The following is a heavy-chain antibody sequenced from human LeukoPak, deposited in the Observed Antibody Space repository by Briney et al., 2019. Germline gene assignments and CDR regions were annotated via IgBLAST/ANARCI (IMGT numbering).Heavy chain of an antibody. CDR2: ISGSGEST. J-gene: IGHJ4*02. D-gene: IGHD7-27*01. CDR3: AREHWDFDY. Sequence: GGSLRLSCAASGFTFSNAWMSWVRQAPGKGLEWVSAISGSGESTYYGDSVKGRFTISRDNSKNTLYLQMNSLRAGDTAIYYCAREHWDFDYWGQGTLVTVSS. V-gene: IGHV3-23*01. CDR1: GFTFSNAW.